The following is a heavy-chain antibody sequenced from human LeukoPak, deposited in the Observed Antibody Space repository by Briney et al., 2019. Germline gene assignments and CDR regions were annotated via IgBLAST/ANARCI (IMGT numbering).Heavy chain of an antibody. J-gene: IGHJ6*02. CDR3: ASARRFYYYYGMDV. CDR1: GGTFSSYA. Sequence: GASVKVSCKASGGTFSSYAISWVRQAPGQGLEWMGRIIPILGIANYAQKFQGRVTITADKSTSTAYMELSSLRSEDTAVHYCASARRFYYYYGMDVWGQGTTVTVSS. V-gene: IGHV1-69*04. CDR2: IIPILGIA.